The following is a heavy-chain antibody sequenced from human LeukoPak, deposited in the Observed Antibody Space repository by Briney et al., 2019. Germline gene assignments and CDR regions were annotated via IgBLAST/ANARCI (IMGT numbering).Heavy chain of an antibody. V-gene: IGHV4-59*12. J-gene: IGHJ4*02. CDR2: IYYSGST. CDR1: GGSISSYY. Sequence: SETLSLTCTVSGGSISSYYWSWIRQPPGKGLEWIGYIYYSGSTNYNPSLKSRVTISADTSKNQFSLKLSSATAADTAVYYCASWVTALHRDYWGQGTLVTVSS. D-gene: IGHD2-21*02. CDR3: ASWVTALHRDY.